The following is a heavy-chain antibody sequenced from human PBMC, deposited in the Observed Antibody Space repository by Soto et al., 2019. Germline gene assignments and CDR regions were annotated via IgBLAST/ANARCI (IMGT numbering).Heavy chain of an antibody. Sequence: EVQLEESGGGLVQPGGSLRLSCVVSGFTVSRNYMSWVRQAPGKGLEWVSVIYSGGSTYYADSVKGRFTISRHNSKNTLXLQMNSLRAXXTAXXXCARXGNPNYYWGQGTLVTVSS. CDR2: IYSGGST. D-gene: IGHD4-4*01. CDR1: GFTVSRNY. J-gene: IGHJ4*02. V-gene: IGHV3-53*04. CDR3: ARXGNPNYY.